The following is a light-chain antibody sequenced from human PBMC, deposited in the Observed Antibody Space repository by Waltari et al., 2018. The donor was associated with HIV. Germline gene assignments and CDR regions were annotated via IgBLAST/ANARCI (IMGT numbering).Light chain of an antibody. Sequence: QSVLTQPPSASGSPGQRVTISCSGSSSNIGNNPTNWYHQLPGPAPKLLVYTDHQRPSGFPDRFSGSKSGTSASLAISGLQSEYEGDYYCASWDNNLDGRVFGGRTKLTVL. CDR2: TDH. V-gene: IGLV1-44*01. J-gene: IGLJ2*01. CDR1: SSNIGNNP. CDR3: ASWDNNLDGRV.